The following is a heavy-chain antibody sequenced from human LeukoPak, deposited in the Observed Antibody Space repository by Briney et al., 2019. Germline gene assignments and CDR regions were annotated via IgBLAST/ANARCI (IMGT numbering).Heavy chain of an antibody. D-gene: IGHD2-2*01. Sequence: PGGSLGLSCAASGFTFSSYAMSWVRQAPVKGLEWVSAISGSGGSTYYADSVKGRFTISRDNSKNTLYLQMNSLRVEDTAVYYCAKDGAVPYYFDCWGQGTLVTVSS. CDR3: AKDGAVPYYFDC. CDR1: GFTFSSYA. J-gene: IGHJ4*02. CDR2: ISGSGGST. V-gene: IGHV3-23*01.